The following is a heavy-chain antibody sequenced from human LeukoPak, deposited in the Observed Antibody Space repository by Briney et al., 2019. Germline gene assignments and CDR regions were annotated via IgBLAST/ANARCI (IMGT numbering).Heavy chain of an antibody. CDR2: IYSGDNT. CDR3: VYWFDS. J-gene: IGHJ5*01. CDR1: GFTFSRSA. Sequence: GGSLRLSCAASGFTFSRSAMSWVRQAPGKGLEWVSLIYSGDNTYYADSVKGRFTISRDNSRNTLYLQMNSLGVEDTAVYYCVYWFDSWGQGTLVTVSS. V-gene: IGHV3-66*01.